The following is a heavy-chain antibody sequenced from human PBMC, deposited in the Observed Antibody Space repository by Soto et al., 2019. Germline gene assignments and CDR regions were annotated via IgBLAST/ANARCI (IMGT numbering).Heavy chain of an antibody. D-gene: IGHD2-15*01. Sequence: GGALRLSCAASGFTFSSYAMSWVRQAPGKGLEWVSAISGSGGSTYYADSVKGRFTISRDNSKNTLYLQMNSLRAEDTAVYYCASVVVAATTYGMDVWGQGTTVTVSS. J-gene: IGHJ6*02. V-gene: IGHV3-23*01. CDR1: GFTFSSYA. CDR3: ASVVVAATTYGMDV. CDR2: ISGSGGST.